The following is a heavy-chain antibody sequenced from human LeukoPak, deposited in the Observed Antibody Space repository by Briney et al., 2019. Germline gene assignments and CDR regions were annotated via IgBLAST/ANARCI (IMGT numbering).Heavy chain of an antibody. CDR2: IYYSGST. CDR1: GGSISSYY. D-gene: IGHD6-6*01. V-gene: IGHV4-59*01. CDR3: ARMYSSSSEYNWFDP. Sequence: SETLSLTCTVSGGSISSYYWSWIRQPPGKGLEWIGYIYYSGSTNYNPSLKSRVTISVDTSKNQFSLKLSSVTAADTAVYYYARMYSSSSEYNWFDPWGQGTLVTVSS. J-gene: IGHJ5*02.